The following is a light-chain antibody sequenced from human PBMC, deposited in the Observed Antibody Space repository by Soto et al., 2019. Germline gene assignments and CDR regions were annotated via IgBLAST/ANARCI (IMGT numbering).Light chain of an antibody. CDR2: DAS. CDR3: QQRSDWPSIS. CDR1: QRVSNY. J-gene: IGKJ5*01. Sequence: EIVLTQAPATLSLSPGGRATLSCRGSQRVSNYLACYQHQPGQAPPLLIYDASSRATGIPARFSGSGSGTDFTLTIRSLESEDSAAYYCQQRSDWPSISFGHGTRLEI. V-gene: IGKV3-11*01.